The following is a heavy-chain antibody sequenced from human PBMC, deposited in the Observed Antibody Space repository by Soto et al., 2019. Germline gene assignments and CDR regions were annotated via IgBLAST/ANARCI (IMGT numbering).Heavy chain of an antibody. CDR2: ISGSGGST. CDR3: AKGPHTNIGWHYYFDS. V-gene: IGHV3-23*01. J-gene: IGHJ4*02. D-gene: IGHD6-19*01. Sequence: GGSLRLSCAASGFTFSSYSMSWVRQAPGKGLEWVSAISGSGGSTYYADSVKGRFTISRDNARNSLYLQMNSLRDEDAALYYCAKGPHTNIGWHYYFDSWGQGVPVTVSS. CDR1: GFTFSSYS.